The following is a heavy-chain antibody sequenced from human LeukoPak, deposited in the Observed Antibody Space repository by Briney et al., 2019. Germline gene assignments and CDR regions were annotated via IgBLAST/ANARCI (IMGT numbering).Heavy chain of an antibody. D-gene: IGHD1-26*01. CDR2: VNHSGST. J-gene: IGHJ6*03. CDR3: ARRQVGPPFYYYYYMDV. V-gene: IGHV4-34*01. CDR1: GGSFSDYY. Sequence: SETLSLTCAVYGGSFSDYYWSWIRQSPGKGLEWIGEVNHSGSTNYNPSLKSRVTISVDTSKNQFSLRLSSVTAADTAVYYCARRQVGPPFYYYYYMDVWGKGTTVTVSS.